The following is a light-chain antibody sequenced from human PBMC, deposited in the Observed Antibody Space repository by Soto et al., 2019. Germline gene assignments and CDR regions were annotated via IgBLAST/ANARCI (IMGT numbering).Light chain of an antibody. V-gene: IGKV1-8*01. J-gene: IGKJ1*01. Sequence: AIRMTQSPSSFSASTGDRVTITCRASQGISSYLAWYQQKPGKAPKLRIYAASTLQSGVPSRFSGSGSGTDFTLTISCLQSEDLATYYCQQYYSYPLTFGQGTKVEIK. CDR2: AAS. CDR1: QGISSY. CDR3: QQYYSYPLT.